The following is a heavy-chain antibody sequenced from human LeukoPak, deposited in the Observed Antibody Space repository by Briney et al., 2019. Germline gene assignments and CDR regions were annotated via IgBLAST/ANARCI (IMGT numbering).Heavy chain of an antibody. CDR2: ISSSSSYI. Sequence: GGSLRLSCAASGFTFSSYTMNWVRQAPGKGLEWVSSISSSSSYIYYADSLKGRFTISRDNAKNSLYLQMNSLRAEDTAVYYCASECSPNYWGQGTLVTVSS. CDR3: ASECSPNY. V-gene: IGHV3-21*01. J-gene: IGHJ4*02. D-gene: IGHD2-15*01. CDR1: GFTFSSYT.